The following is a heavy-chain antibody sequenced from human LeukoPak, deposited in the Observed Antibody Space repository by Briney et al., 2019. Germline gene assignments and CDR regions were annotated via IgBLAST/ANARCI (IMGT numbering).Heavy chain of an antibody. J-gene: IGHJ5*02. CDR3: ARDYYDSSGYNWFDP. D-gene: IGHD3-22*01. CDR1: GFIFSSYG. CDR2: IWYDGSNK. Sequence: GGSLRLSCVASGFIFSSYGMHWVRQAPGKGLEWVAVIWYDGSNKYYADSVKGRFTISRDNSKNTLYLQMNSLRAEDTAVYYCARDYYDSSGYNWFDPWGQGTLVTVSS. V-gene: IGHV3-33*01.